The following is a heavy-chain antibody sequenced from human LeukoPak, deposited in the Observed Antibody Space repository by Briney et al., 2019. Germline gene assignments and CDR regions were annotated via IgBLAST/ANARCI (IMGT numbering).Heavy chain of an antibody. Sequence: SETLSLTCTVSGDSVSGISFYWSWIRQPPGKGLQYIGYIQYSGSTNYNPSLKSRVTISVDTSKNQFSLKLSSVTAADTAVYHCARVSVSGYGYYYFDYWGQGALVTVSS. CDR3: ARVSVSGYGYYYFDY. D-gene: IGHD5-12*01. J-gene: IGHJ4*02. CDR1: GDSVSGISFY. CDR2: IQYSGST. V-gene: IGHV4-61*01.